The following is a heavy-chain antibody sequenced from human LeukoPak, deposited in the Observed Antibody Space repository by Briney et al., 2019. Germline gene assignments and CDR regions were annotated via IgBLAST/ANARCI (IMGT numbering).Heavy chain of an antibody. Sequence: SETLSLTCTVSGGSISSYYWSWIRQPPGKGLEWIGYIYYSGSTNYNPSLKSRVTISVDTSKNQFSLKLSSVTAADTAVYYCARGRGPSSSWYVNPWGQGTLVTVSS. V-gene: IGHV4-59*08. CDR2: IYYSGST. D-gene: IGHD6-13*01. CDR1: GGSISSYY. CDR3: ARGRGPSSSWYVNP. J-gene: IGHJ5*02.